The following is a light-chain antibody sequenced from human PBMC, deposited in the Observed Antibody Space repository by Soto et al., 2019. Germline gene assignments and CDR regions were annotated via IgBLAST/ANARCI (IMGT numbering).Light chain of an antibody. CDR2: YDD. V-gene: IGLV1-36*01. Sequence: QSVLIQPPSVSAAPRQRVTISCSGSSSNIGNNAVQWYQQLPGKAPKLLIHYDDRVSSGVSDRFSGSKSGTSASLAISGLQSEDEADYYCAAWDDSLNGPVFGGGTKLTV. CDR1: SSNIGNNA. CDR3: AAWDDSLNGPV. J-gene: IGLJ3*02.